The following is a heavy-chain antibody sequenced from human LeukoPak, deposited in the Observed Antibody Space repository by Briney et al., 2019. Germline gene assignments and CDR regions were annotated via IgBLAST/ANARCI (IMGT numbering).Heavy chain of an antibody. J-gene: IGHJ4*02. V-gene: IGHV7-4-1*01. D-gene: IGHD2-15*01. Sequence: ASVKVSCKASGYTFTNYAMNWVRQAPGQGLEWMGWINTNTGNPTYAQGFTGRFVFSLDTSVSTAYLQIGSLKAEDTAVYYCASTAGYCSGGSCYGLWYFDYWGQGTLVTVSS. CDR3: ASTAGYCSGGSCYGLWYFDY. CDR1: GYTFTNYA. CDR2: INTNTGNP.